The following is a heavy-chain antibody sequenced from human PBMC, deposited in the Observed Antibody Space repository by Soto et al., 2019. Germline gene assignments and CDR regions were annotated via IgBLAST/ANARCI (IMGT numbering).Heavy chain of an antibody. Sequence: EVQLLEYGGGMVQPGGSLRLSCAASGFTFSSSAMTWVRQAPGKGLEWVSAISWNSGSIGYADSVKGRFTISRDNAKNSLYLQMNSLRAEDTALYYCAKDKKSSSWVYYYYYGMDVWGQGTTVTVSS. D-gene: IGHD6-13*01. J-gene: IGHJ6*02. CDR1: GFTFSSSA. CDR3: AKDKKSSSWVYYYYYGMDV. V-gene: IGHV3-9*01. CDR2: ISWNSGSI.